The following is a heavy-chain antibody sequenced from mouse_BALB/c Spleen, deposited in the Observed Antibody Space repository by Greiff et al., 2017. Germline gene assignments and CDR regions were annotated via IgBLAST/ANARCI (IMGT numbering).Heavy chain of an antibody. D-gene: IGHD2-12*01. Sequence: EVHLVESGGGLVKPGGSLKLSCAASGFTFSSYAMSWVRQSPEKRLEWVAEISSGSSTIYYADTVKGRFTISRDNPKNTLFLQMTSLRSEDTAMYYCASGFTTYAMDYWGQGTSVTVSS. CDR3: ASGFTTYAMDY. J-gene: IGHJ4*01. V-gene: IGHV5-17*02. CDR2: ISSGSSTI. CDR1: GFTFSSYA.